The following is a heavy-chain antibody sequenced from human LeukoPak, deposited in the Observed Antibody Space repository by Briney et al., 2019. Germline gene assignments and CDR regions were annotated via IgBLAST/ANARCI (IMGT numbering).Heavy chain of an antibody. V-gene: IGHV3-23*01. CDR1: GFTFSTYW. D-gene: IGHD3-22*01. J-gene: IGHJ4*02. Sequence: GGSLRLSCAASGFTFSTYWMHWVRQAPGKGLEWVSAISGSGGSTYYADSVKGRFTISTDNSKNTLYLQMNSLRAEDTAVYYCAKDHSLWKYYYDSSPEGFDYWGQGTLVTVSS. CDR2: ISGSGGST. CDR3: AKDHSLWKYYYDSSPEGFDY.